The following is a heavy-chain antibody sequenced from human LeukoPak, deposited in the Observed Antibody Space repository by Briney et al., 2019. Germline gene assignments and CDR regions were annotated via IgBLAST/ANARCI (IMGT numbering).Heavy chain of an antibody. D-gene: IGHD3-10*01. CDR3: AKEVRYYGSGSYYNENYFDY. CDR2: ISYDGSNK. CDR1: GFTFSSYG. V-gene: IGHV3-30*18. Sequence: PGGSLRLSCAASGFTFSSYGMHWVRQVPGKGLEWVAVISYDGSNKYYADSVKGRFTISRDNSKNTLYLQMNSLRAEDTAVYYCAKEVRYYGSGSYYNENYFDYWGQGTLVTVSS. J-gene: IGHJ4*02.